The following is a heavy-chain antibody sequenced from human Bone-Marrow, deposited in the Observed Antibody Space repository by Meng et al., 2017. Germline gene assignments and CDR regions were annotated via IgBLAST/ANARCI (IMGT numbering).Heavy chain of an antibody. CDR3: TRGGVYYDVLTGRDF. J-gene: IGHJ4*02. D-gene: IGHD3-22*01. Sequence: GESLKISCAAPGFTFSSYAMHWVRLPPGKGLEWVAVTSYDGVNTHYADSVKGRFTISRDNSKNTLFLEMKSLRIEDTALYYCTRGGVYYDVLTGRDFWGQGTLVTVSS. CDR1: GFTFSSYA. V-gene: IGHV3-30*04. CDR2: TSYDGVNT.